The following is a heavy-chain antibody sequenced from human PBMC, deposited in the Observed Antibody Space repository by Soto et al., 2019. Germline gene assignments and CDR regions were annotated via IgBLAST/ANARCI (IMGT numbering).Heavy chain of an antibody. Sequence: EVQLLESGGGLVQPGGFLRLSCAASGFTFSSYAMSWVRQAPGKGLEWVSAISGSGGSTYYADSVKGRFTISRDNSKNTLYLQMNSLRAEDTAVYYCAKDRAVAGIAPYYFDYWGQGTLVTVSS. V-gene: IGHV3-23*01. CDR2: ISGSGGST. CDR1: GFTFSSYA. D-gene: IGHD6-19*01. CDR3: AKDRAVAGIAPYYFDY. J-gene: IGHJ4*02.